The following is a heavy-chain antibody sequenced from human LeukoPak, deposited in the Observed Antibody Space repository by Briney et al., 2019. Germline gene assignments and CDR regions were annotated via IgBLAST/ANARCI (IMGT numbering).Heavy chain of an antibody. J-gene: IGHJ6*02. Sequence: VSVKVSCKASGYTFTSYDINWVRQATGQGLEWMGWMNPNSGNTGYAQKFQGRVTMTRNTSISTAYMELSSLRSEDTAVYYCARGTGRALYYGMDVWGQGTTVTVSS. D-gene: IGHD1-14*01. V-gene: IGHV1-8*01. CDR3: ARGTGRALYYGMDV. CDR2: MNPNSGNT. CDR1: GYTFTSYD.